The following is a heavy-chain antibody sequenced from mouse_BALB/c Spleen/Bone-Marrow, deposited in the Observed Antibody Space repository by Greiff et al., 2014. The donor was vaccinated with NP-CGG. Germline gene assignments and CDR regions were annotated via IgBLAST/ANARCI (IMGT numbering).Heavy chain of an antibody. V-gene: IGHV14-3*02. Sequence: VQLQESGAELVKPGASGKLSCTASGFNIKDTYMHWGKQRPEQGLEWIGRIDPSNGNTKYDPKFQGKATIAADTSSNTAYLQLSSLTSEDTAVYYCARWEYYAMDYWGQGTSVTVSS. CDR2: IDPSNGNT. CDR1: GFNIKDTY. CDR3: ARWEYYAMDY. J-gene: IGHJ4*01. D-gene: IGHD4-1*01.